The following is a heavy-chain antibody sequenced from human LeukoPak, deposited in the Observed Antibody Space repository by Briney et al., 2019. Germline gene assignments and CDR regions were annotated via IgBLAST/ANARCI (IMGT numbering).Heavy chain of an antibody. CDR2: ISAGGGTT. J-gene: IGHJ5*02. D-gene: IGHD6-13*01. V-gene: IGHV3-23*01. CDR1: GFTFSNYV. CDR3: AKYKLVPVLDNWFDP. Sequence: GGSLRLSCAASGFTFSNYVLTWVRQAPGKGLEWVSGISAGGGTTYYADSVKGRFTISRDDSKNTLFLQMNSLRAEDTAVYYCAKYKLVPVLDNWFDPWGQGTLVTVSS.